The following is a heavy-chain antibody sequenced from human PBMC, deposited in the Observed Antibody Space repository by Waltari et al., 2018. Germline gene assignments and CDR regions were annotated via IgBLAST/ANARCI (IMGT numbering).Heavy chain of an antibody. V-gene: IGHV4-39*07. Sequence: QVQLQASGPGLVKPSQTLSLTCTVSGGSISSSSYYWGWIRQPPGKGLEWIGSIYYSGNTYHNPSLKSRVTRSVDASKNQFSLKLSSVTAADTAVYYCARVGNWNYVGYWGQGTLVTVSS. CDR2: IYYSGNT. D-gene: IGHD1-20*01. J-gene: IGHJ4*02. CDR3: ARVGNWNYVGY. CDR1: GGSISSSSYY.